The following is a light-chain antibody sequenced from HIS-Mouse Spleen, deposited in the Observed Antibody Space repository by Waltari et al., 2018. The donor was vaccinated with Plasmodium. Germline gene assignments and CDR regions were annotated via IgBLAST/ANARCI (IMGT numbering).Light chain of an antibody. Sequence: QSALTQPPSASGSPGPSVTISCPGTRSDVAGYNFVHWYQQHPGKAPTLMLYEVSKRPSVVPDRFSGSKSGNTASLTVSGLQAEDEADYYCSSYAGSNNLVFGGGTKLTVL. CDR3: SSYAGSNNLV. CDR2: EVS. V-gene: IGLV2-8*01. J-gene: IGLJ2*01. CDR1: RSDVAGYNF.